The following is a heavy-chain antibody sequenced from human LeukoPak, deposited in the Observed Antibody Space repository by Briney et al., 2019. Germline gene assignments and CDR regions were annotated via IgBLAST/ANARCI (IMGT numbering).Heavy chain of an antibody. D-gene: IGHD6-6*01. CDR2: IRTSGTNT. V-gene: IGHV3-48*04. CDR3: ARDRHVPGLYCYYMDV. Sequence: GGSLRLSCAASGFTFSSFSMSWVRQAPGKGLEWVSYIRTSGTNTDYTGSVKGRFTISRDNAKNSLYLQMTSLRPEDTAVYFCARDRHVPGLYCYYMDVWGKGTTVTVSS. J-gene: IGHJ6*03. CDR1: GFTFSSFS.